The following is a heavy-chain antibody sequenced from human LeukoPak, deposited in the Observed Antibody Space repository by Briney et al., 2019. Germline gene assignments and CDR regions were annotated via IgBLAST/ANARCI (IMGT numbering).Heavy chain of an antibody. CDR2: INSGNGDT. CDR1: GYIFTNYA. D-gene: IGHD2-2*01. Sequence: ASVKVSCKASGYIFTNYAMHWVRQAPGQRPEWMGWINSGNGDTKYSQTFQDRVTITRDTSASTVYMELSSLRSEDTAVYYCARGDCSNCYNTDVWGKETTVTVSS. CDR3: ARGDCSNCYNTDV. J-gene: IGHJ6*04. V-gene: IGHV1-3*01.